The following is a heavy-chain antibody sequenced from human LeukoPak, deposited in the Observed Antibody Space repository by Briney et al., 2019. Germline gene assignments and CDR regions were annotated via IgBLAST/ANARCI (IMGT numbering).Heavy chain of an antibody. CDR2: IVVGSGNT. J-gene: IGHJ3*02. V-gene: IGHV1-58*02. Sequence: SVKVSCKASGFTFTSSSMQWVRQARGQRLEWIGWIVVGSGNTNYAQKFQERVTITRDMSTSTAYMELSSLRSEDTAVYYCAAITYYDFWSGPFAFDIWGQGTMVTVSS. CDR3: AAITYYDFWSGPFAFDI. D-gene: IGHD3-3*01. CDR1: GFTFTSSS.